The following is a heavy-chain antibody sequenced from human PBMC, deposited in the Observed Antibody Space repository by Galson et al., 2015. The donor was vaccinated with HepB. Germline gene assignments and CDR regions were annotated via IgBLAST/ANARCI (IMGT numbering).Heavy chain of an antibody. V-gene: IGHV3-73*01. CDR2: IRSKASNYAT. Sequence: SLRLSCAASGFTFSGSAIHWVRRTSGKGLEWVGRIRSKASNYATAYAASLKGRFTISRDNSKNTLYLQMNSLRTEDTAVYYCARGRPIFGVVIEFAEYFQHWGQGTLVTASS. CDR3: ARGRPIFGVVIEFAEYFQH. CDR1: GFTFSGSA. J-gene: IGHJ1*01. D-gene: IGHD3-3*01.